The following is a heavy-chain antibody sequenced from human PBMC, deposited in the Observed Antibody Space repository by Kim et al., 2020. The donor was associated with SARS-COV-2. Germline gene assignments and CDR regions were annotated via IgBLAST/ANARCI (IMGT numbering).Heavy chain of an antibody. V-gene: IGHV3-23*01. CDR2: ISGSGVST. CDR1: GFSLSSYV. Sequence: GGSLRLSCAASGFSLSSYVMSWVRQAPGKGLEWVSGISGSGVSTYYADSVKGRFTISRDNSMNTLYLQMNNLRVNDTAVYYCAKVVLPGGGPWGGYGSFDHWGQGSLVTVSS. CDR3: AKVVLPGGGPWGGYGSFDH. J-gene: IGHJ4*02. D-gene: IGHD2-15*01.